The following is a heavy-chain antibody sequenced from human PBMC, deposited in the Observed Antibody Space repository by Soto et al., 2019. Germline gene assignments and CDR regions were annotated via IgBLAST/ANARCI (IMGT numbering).Heavy chain of an antibody. CDR1: GYTFTTYD. J-gene: IGHJ4*02. CDR2: MNPYTGKA. CDR3: ARRKERSGPNYFDY. D-gene: IGHD6-25*01. Sequence: ASVKVSCKASGYTFTTYDINWVRQAPGQGLEWMGWMNPYTGKAGYAQKFQGRVTMTRDNSISTAYMELSSLRSEDTAVYYCARRKERSGPNYFDYWGLGTLVTASS. V-gene: IGHV1-8*01.